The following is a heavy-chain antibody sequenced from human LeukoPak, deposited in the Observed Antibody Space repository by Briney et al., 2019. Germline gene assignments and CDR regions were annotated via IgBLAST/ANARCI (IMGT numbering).Heavy chain of an antibody. D-gene: IGHD5-18*01. Sequence: ASVKVSCKASGYTFTGYYMHLVRQAPGQGLEWMGWINPNSGGTNYAQKFQGWVTMTRDTSISTAYMELRRLRSDDPAVYYCARGIQLWPLDYWGQGTLVTVSS. V-gene: IGHV1-2*04. CDR1: GYTFTGYY. J-gene: IGHJ4*02. CDR3: ARGIQLWPLDY. CDR2: INPNSGGT.